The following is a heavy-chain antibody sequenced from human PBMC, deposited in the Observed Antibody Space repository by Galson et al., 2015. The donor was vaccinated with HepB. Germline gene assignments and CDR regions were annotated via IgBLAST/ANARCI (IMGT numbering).Heavy chain of an antibody. CDR2: VYSSGSS. V-gene: IGHV4-61*02. J-gene: IGHJ4*02. D-gene: IGHD3-9*01. CDR1: GGSLSSTSYY. Sequence: TLSLTCTVSGGSLSSTSYYWSWIRQHAGKGMEWIGRVYSSGSSKYNPYLKSRFTTSVDTSKNQFSLKLRSVTAADTAVYYCARALTYYDILTGYYPQFYFDYWGQGTLVTVSS. CDR3: ARALTYYDILTGYYPQFYFDY.